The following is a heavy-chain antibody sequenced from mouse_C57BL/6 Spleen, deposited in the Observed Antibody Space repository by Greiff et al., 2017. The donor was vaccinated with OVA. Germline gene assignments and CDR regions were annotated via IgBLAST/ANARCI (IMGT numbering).Heavy chain of an antibody. CDR1: GYAFSSSW. V-gene: IGHV1-82*01. D-gene: IGHD2-4*01. J-gene: IGHJ4*01. CDR3: ARWGYYDYGNYYAMDY. CDR2: IYPGDGDT. Sequence: QVQLQQSGPELVKPGASVKISCKASGYAFSSSWMNWVKQRPGKGLEWIGGIYPGDGDTNYNGKFKGKATLTADKSSSTAYMQLSSLTSEDSAVYFCARWGYYDYGNYYAMDYWGQGTSVTVSS.